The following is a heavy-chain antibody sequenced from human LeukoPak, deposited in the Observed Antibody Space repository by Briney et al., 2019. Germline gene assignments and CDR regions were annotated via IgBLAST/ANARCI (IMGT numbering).Heavy chain of an antibody. D-gene: IGHD3/OR15-3a*01. CDR3: ARHDPAGLRLYAFDI. CDR2: IYYSGST. V-gene: IGHV4-39*01. Sequence: SETLSLTCTVSGGSISSSSYYWGWIRQPPGKGLEWIGSIYYSGSTYYNPSLKSRVTISVDTSKNQFSLKLSSVTAADTAVYYCARHDPAGLRLYAFDIWGQGTMVTVSS. J-gene: IGHJ3*02. CDR1: GGSISSSSYY.